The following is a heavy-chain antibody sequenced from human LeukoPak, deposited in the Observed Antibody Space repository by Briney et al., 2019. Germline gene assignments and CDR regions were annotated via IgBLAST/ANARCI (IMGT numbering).Heavy chain of an antibody. CDR2: ISGSGGST. CDR1: GFTFSSYA. D-gene: IGHD2-2*01. CDR3: AKDGIVVVPAARSYFDY. J-gene: IGHJ4*02. V-gene: IGHV3-23*01. Sequence: PGGSLRLSCAASGFTFSSYAMSWVRQAPGKGLEWVSAISGSGGSTYYADSVKGRFTISRDNSKNTLYLQMNSLRAEDTAVYYCAKDGIVVVPAARSYFDYWGQGTLVTVSS.